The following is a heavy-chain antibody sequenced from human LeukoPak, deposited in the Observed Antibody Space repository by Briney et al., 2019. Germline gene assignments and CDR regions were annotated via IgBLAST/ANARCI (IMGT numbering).Heavy chain of an antibody. CDR3: ARGLGYGDYARSRYYFDY. V-gene: IGHV4-31*03. Sequence: SETLSLTCTVSGGSISSGGYYWSWIRQHPGKGLEWIGYIYYSGSTYYNPSLKSRVTISVDTSKNQFSLKLSSVTAADTAVCYCARGLGYGDYARSRYYFDYWGQGTLVTVSS. CDR2: IYYSGST. J-gene: IGHJ4*02. CDR1: GGSISSGGYY. D-gene: IGHD4-17*01.